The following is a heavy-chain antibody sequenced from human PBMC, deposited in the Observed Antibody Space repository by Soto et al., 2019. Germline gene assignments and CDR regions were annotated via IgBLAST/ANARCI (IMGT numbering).Heavy chain of an antibody. D-gene: IGHD2-8*02. V-gene: IGHV3-30-3*01. CDR3: ARGSPHTGNFYFDY. CDR2: ISFNTNDK. Sequence: GGSLRLSCAASGFIFSSYSMHWVRQAPGKGLEWVALISFNTNDKYYADSVKGRFTISRDNSKNTLYLQMNSLRGEDTAVYYCARGSPHTGNFYFDYWGQGTLVTVSS. J-gene: IGHJ4*02. CDR1: GFIFSSYS.